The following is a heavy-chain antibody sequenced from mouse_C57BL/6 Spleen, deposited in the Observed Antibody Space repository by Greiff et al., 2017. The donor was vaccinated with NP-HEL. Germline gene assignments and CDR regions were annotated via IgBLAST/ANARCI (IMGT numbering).Heavy chain of an antibody. J-gene: IGHJ3*01. CDR2: INPGSGGT. Sequence: QVQLKESGAELVRPGTSVKVSCKASGYAFTNYLIEWVKQRPGQGLEWIGVINPGSGGTNYNEKFKGKATLTADKSSSTAYMQLSSLTSEDSAVYFCDGYDYDDGFAYWGQGTLVTVSA. D-gene: IGHD2-4*01. V-gene: IGHV1-54*01. CDR1: GYAFTNYL. CDR3: DGYDYDDGFAY.